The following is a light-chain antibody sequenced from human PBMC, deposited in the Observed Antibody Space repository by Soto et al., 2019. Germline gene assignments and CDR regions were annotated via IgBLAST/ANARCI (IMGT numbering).Light chain of an antibody. CDR3: EAWDASLNGLV. V-gene: IGLV1-44*01. CDR1: TSDIGSNT. CDR2: ANN. Sequence: QSVLTQPPSASGTPGQKITISCTGSTSDIGSNTVNCYQQGPGTTPKLLIYANNQRPSGVPDRFSCSKSGTSASLAISGLQSEDEADYYCEAWDASLNGLVFGGGTKLTVL. J-gene: IGLJ2*01.